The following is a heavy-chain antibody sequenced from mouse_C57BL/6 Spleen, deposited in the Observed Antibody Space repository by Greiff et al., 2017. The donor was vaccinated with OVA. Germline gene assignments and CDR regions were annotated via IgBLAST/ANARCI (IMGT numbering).Heavy chain of an antibody. J-gene: IGHJ4*01. D-gene: IGHD4-1*01. CDR1: GFTFTDYY. CDR2: IRNKANGYTT. CDR3: ARYASAGDYYAMDY. Sequence: DVHLVESGGGLVQPGGSLSLSCAASGFTFTDYYMSWVRQPPGKALEWLGFIRNKANGYTTEYSASVKGRFTISRDNSQSILYLQMNALRAEDSATYYCARYASAGDYYAMDYWGQGTSVTVSS. V-gene: IGHV7-3*01.